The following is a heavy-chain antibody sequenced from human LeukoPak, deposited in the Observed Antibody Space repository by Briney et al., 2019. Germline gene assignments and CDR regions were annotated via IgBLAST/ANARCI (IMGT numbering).Heavy chain of an antibody. V-gene: IGHV4-4*02. CDR3: ACNDYYRSDQ. CDR2: IHHSGST. D-gene: IGHD3-22*01. J-gene: IGHJ5*02. CDR1: GGSISSCDW. Sequence: SETLSLTCAVSGGSISSCDWWTWVRQPPGRGLEWIGEIHHSGSTNYNPSLKSRVTISVDKSKNQFSLKLTSVTAADTAVYYCACNDYYRSDQWGQGTLVTVSS.